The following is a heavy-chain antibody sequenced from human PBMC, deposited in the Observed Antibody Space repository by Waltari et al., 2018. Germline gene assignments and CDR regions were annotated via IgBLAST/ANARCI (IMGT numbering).Heavy chain of an antibody. CDR1: GFTFSSYG. D-gene: IGHD6-13*01. J-gene: IGHJ4*02. Sequence: QVQLVESGGGVVQPGRSLRLSCAASGFTFSSYGMHWVRQAPGKGLGWVAVIGYDGSNKYYADSVKGRFTISRDNSKNTLYLQMNSLRAEDTAVYYCAKGIRSIAAAGLLDYWGQGTLVTVSS. CDR2: IGYDGSNK. V-gene: IGHV3-33*06. CDR3: AKGIRSIAAAGLLDY.